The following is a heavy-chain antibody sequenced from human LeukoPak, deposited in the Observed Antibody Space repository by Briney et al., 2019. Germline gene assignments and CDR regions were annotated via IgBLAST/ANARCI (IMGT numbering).Heavy chain of an antibody. D-gene: IGHD3/OR15-3a*01. CDR3: ARERNVDRSWFDP. CDR2: INHSGST. CDR1: GGSFSGYY. J-gene: IGHJ5*02. V-gene: IGHV4-34*01. Sequence: SETLSLTCAVYGGSFSGYYWSWIRQPPGKGLEWIGEINHSGSTNYNPSLKSRVTISVDTSKNQFSLKLSSVTAADTAVYYCARERNVDRSWFDPWGQGTLVTVSS.